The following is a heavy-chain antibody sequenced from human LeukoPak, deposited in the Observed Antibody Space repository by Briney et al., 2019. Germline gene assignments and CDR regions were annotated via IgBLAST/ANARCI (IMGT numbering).Heavy chain of an antibody. Sequence: PGGSLRLSCAASGFTFSSYSMNWVRQAPGKGLEWVSSISSSSSYIYYADPVKGRFTISRDNAKNSLYLQMNSLRAEDTAVYYCARGSAMVNDYWGQGTLVTVSS. CDR2: ISSSSSYI. CDR1: GFTFSSYS. CDR3: ARGSAMVNDY. V-gene: IGHV3-21*01. J-gene: IGHJ4*02. D-gene: IGHD4/OR15-4a*01.